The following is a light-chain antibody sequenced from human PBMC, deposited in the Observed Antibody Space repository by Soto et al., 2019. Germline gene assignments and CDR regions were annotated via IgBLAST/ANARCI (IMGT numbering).Light chain of an antibody. V-gene: IGKV3-15*01. CDR2: GAS. CDR1: QSVSSN. Sequence: EVVMTQSPSTLSVSPGERATLSCRASQSVSSNLAWYQQKPGQAPSLLIYGASTRATGIPARFSGSGSGTEFTLTISTLQSEDFAVYYCQQYDNWPYTFGPGTRLEVK. CDR3: QQYDNWPYT. J-gene: IGKJ5*01.